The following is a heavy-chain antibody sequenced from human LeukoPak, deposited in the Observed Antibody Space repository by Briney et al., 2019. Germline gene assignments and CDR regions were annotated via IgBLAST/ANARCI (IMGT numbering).Heavy chain of an antibody. CDR1: GYTFTNYG. D-gene: IGHD3-10*01. CDR3: AKNTLFRGRYYYYTDV. V-gene: IGHV1-18*01. CDR2: INPYNGNT. J-gene: IGHJ6*03. Sequence: ASVNVSCKASGYTFTNYGISWVRQAPGQGLEWMGWINPYNGNTNYGQKLQGRVTMTTDTSTNTAYMELRSLRSDDTAVYYCAKNTLFRGRYYYYTDVWGKGTTVTVSS.